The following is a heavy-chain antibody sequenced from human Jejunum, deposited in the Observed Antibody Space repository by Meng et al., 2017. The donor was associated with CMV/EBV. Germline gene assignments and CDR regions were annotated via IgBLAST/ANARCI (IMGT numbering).Heavy chain of an antibody. J-gene: IGHJ5*02. CDR3: AKGYGWYDRAWFDP. V-gene: IGHV3-23*01. D-gene: IGHD6-19*01. CDR2: IGGSDGPT. CDR1: GFPFISYT. Sequence: ASGFPFISYTMSWVRQVPGKGLEWVSSIGGSDGPTHYADSVKGRFTISRDDSKNMLFLQMNSLGAEDTAIYHCAKGYGWYDRAWFDPWGQGTLVTVSS.